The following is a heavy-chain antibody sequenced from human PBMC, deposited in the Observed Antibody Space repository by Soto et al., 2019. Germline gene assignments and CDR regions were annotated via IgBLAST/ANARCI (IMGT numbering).Heavy chain of an antibody. D-gene: IGHD1-26*01. V-gene: IGHV5-51*01. Sequence: ESLKISCKASGYRFSTYWIGWVRQRPGKGPEWMAIIYPGDSDTRENPSFQGQVTISADKSSNTVHLQWRSLKASDTAIYYCARLGGIVDTGTWIQWGQGTPVTV. CDR1: GYRFSTYW. J-gene: IGHJ4*02. CDR2: IYPGDSDT. CDR3: ARLGGIVDTGTWIQ.